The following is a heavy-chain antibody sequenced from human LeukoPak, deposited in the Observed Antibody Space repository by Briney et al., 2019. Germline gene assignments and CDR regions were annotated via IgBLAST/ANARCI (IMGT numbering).Heavy chain of an antibody. D-gene: IGHD5-12*01. V-gene: IGHV4-39*07. CDR1: GGSISSSSYY. Sequence: SETLSLTCTVSGGSISSSSYYWGWIRQPPGKGLEWIGNIYYSGSTYYNPSLKSRVTISVDTSKNQFSLKLSSVTAADTAMYYCASGYGGYDLDYWGQGTLVTVSS. CDR2: IYYSGST. CDR3: ASGYGGYDLDY. J-gene: IGHJ4*02.